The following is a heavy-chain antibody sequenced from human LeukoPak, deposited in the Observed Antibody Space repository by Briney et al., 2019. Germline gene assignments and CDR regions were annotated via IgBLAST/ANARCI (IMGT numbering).Heavy chain of an antibody. CDR2: ISHDGSNK. J-gene: IGHJ6*02. Sequence: QPGGSLRLSCAASGFTFSSYAMHWVRQAPGEGLEWVAVISHDGSNKYYADSVKGRFTISRDNSKNTLYLQMNSLRAEDTAVYYCAREIGYYYYGMDVWGQGTTVTVSS. V-gene: IGHV3-30-3*01. CDR1: GFTFSSYA. CDR3: AREIGYYYYGMDV.